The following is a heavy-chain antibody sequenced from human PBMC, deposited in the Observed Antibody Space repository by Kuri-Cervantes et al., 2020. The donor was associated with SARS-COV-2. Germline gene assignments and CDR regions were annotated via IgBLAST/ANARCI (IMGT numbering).Heavy chain of an antibody. D-gene: IGHD3-10*01. CDR1: GFTFSTYS. CDR3: ARDPHITLIRGAYFDL. Sequence: GESLKISCAASGFTFSTYSMNWVRQAPGKGPEWVSYISSGSSTIYYADSVKGRFTISRDNARNSLYLQMNSLRAEDTAVYYCARDPHITLIRGAYFDLWGRGTLVTVSS. CDR2: ISSGSSTI. J-gene: IGHJ2*01. V-gene: IGHV3-48*01.